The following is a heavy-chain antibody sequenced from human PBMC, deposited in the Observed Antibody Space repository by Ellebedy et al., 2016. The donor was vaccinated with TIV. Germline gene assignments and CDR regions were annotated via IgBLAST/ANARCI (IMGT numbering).Heavy chain of an antibody. J-gene: IGHJ4*02. V-gene: IGHV1-2*02. Sequence: ASVKVSCXASGYTFTGYYMHWVRQAPGQGLEWMGWINPNSGGTNYAQKFQGRVTMTRDTSISTAYMELSRLRSDDTAVYYCAREGRFGSGYLDYWGQGTLVTVSS. CDR2: INPNSGGT. CDR1: GYTFTGYY. D-gene: IGHD3-3*01. CDR3: AREGRFGSGYLDY.